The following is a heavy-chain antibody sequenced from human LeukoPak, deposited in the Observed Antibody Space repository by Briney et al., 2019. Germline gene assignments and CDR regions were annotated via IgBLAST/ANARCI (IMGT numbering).Heavy chain of an antibody. CDR3: AEGGENHCGRTTCFQGSAF. Sequence: ASVKVSCQTSGYIFTDYYIHWVRQAPGQGLEWMGWIDPKSGGTNYGQNFQGRLTMTRDTSISTAYMDLSRLTSDDTAVYYCAEGGENHCGRTTCFQGSAFWGQGTLVTVSS. V-gene: IGHV1-2*02. CDR1: GYIFTDYY. J-gene: IGHJ4*02. CDR2: IDPKSGGT. D-gene: IGHD2-2*01.